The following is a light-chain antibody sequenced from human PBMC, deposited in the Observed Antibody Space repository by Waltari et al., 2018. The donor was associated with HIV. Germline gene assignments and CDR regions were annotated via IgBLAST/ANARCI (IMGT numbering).Light chain of an antibody. V-gene: IGKV1-9*01. CDR1: KDISSL. Sequence: DIQLTQSPSFLSTSIGDRVTITCRASKDISSLLAWYQQQPGKAPKLLFYAASALQSGVSSRCSGSGSGTEFTLTNSSLQPEDFASYFCQQLKSSPMTFGQGTRLETK. CDR2: AAS. CDR3: QQLKSSPMT. J-gene: IGKJ5*01.